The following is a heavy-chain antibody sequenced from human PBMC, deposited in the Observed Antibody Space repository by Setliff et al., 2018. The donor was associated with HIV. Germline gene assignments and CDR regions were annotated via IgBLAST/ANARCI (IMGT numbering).Heavy chain of an antibody. J-gene: IGHJ4*02. CDR2: ITHSGST. D-gene: IGHD6-19*01. Sequence: PSETLSLTCAVYGGSFSGYYWNWIRQSPGKGLEWIGEITHSGSTNYNPSLKSRVTISIDTSKNQFSLKVNSVTAADTAVYYCAKEVLEIAVAASWGQGTLVTVSS. V-gene: IGHV4-34*01. CDR1: GGSFSGYY. CDR3: AKEVLEIAVAAS.